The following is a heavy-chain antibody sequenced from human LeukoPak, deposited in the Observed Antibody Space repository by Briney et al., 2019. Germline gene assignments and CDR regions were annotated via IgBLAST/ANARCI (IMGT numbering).Heavy chain of an antibody. Sequence: NPGGSLRLSCAASGFTFSSSAMSWVRQPPGKGLEWIGEINHSGSTNYNPSLKSRVTISVDTSKNQFSLKLISVTAADTAVYYCARGPPYIVVVTAIGFFDYWGQGTLVTVSS. D-gene: IGHD2-21*02. CDR1: GFTFSSSA. J-gene: IGHJ4*02. CDR3: ARGPPYIVVVTAIGFFDY. CDR2: INHSGST. V-gene: IGHV4-34*01.